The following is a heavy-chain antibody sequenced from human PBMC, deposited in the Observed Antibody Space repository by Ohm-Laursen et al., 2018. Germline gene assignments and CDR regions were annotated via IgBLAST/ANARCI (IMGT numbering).Heavy chain of an antibody. V-gene: IGHV3-21*01. D-gene: IGHD5-12*01. J-gene: IGHJ6*02. CDR3: ARDVAHGGYGFGMDV. CDR1: GFTFSSYS. Sequence: SLRLSCTASGFTFSSYSMNWVRQAPGKGLEWVSSISSSSYIYYADSVKGRFTISRDNAKNSLYLQMNSLRAEDTAVYYCARDVAHGGYGFGMDVWGQGTTVTVSS. CDR2: ISSSSYI.